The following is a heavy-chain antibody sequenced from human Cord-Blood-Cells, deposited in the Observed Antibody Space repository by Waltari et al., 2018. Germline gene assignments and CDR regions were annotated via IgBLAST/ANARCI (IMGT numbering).Heavy chain of an antibody. J-gene: IGHJ6*03. D-gene: IGHD3-3*01. Sequence: EVQLLVSGGGLVQPGGSLRLSCAASAFTFSSYAMRWVRPGPGTGLEWVSAISGSGGSTYYADSVKGRFTISRDNSKNTLYLQMNSLRAEDTAVYYCAKDYFWSGYRYYYYMDVWGKGTTVTVSS. CDR3: AKDYFWSGYRYYYYMDV. CDR1: AFTFSSYA. CDR2: ISGSGGST. V-gene: IGHV3-23*01.